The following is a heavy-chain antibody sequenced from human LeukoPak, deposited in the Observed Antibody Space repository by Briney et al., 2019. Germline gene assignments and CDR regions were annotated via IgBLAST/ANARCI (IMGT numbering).Heavy chain of an antibody. CDR1: GGSFSGYY. D-gene: IGHD6-6*01. V-gene: IGHV4-34*01. J-gene: IGHJ4*02. CDR3: ARYSSSSSFFDY. Sequence: SETLSLTCAVYGGSFSGYYWSWIRQPPGKGLEWIGEINHSGSTNYNPSLKSRVPISVDTSKNQFSLKLSSVTAADTALYYCARYSSSSSFFDYWGQGTLVTVSS. CDR2: INHSGST.